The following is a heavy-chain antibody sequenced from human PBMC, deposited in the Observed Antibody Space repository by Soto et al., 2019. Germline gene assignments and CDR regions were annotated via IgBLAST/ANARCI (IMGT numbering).Heavy chain of an antibody. Sequence: GGSLRLSCAASGFTFSRYGMNWLRQAPGKGLEWVASISSSTSYVYYADPVKGRFSTSRDNAKNILYLEMYALRTEDTAVYYCARDPSEGRVGNWFESWGQGTLVTVSS. D-gene: IGHD2-2*01. CDR3: ARDPSEGRVGNWFES. V-gene: IGHV3-21*06. CDR1: GFTFSRYG. CDR2: ISSSTSYV. J-gene: IGHJ5*01.